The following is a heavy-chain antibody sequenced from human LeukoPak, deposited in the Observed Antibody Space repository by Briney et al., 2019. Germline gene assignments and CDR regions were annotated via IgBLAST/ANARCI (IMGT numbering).Heavy chain of an antibody. V-gene: IGHV3-23*01. CDR2: ISGSGGST. Sequence: GGSLRLSCAASGFTFSSYAMSWVRQAPGKGLEWVSAISGSGGSTYYADSVKGRFTISRDNSKNTLYLQMSSLRAEDTAVYYCAKEMLAYYYDSSGYSPVLDDAFDIWGQGTMVTVSS. J-gene: IGHJ3*02. CDR1: GFTFSSYA. D-gene: IGHD3-22*01. CDR3: AKEMLAYYYDSSGYSPVLDDAFDI.